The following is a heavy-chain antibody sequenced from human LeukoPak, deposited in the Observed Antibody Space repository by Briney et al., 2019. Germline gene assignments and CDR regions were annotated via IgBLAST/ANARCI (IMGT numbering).Heavy chain of an antibody. J-gene: IGHJ4*02. CDR3: ARGDSAYHDSSGSYICY. CDR1: GYTFTSYW. Sequence: GESLKISCEGSGYTFTSYWIGWVRQMPGKGLESMGLIYPGDSDTRYSPSFQGQVTISADKSISTAYLQWSSLKASDTAIYYCARGDSAYHDSSGSYICYWGQGTLVTVSS. D-gene: IGHD3-22*01. V-gene: IGHV5-51*01. CDR2: IYPGDSDT.